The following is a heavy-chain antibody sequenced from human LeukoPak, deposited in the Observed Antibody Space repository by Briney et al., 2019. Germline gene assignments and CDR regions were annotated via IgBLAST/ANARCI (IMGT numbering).Heavy chain of an antibody. J-gene: IGHJ4*02. CDR3: AGGGFGELLDY. CDR1: GYSISSGYY. CDR2: IYHSGRT. D-gene: IGHD3-10*01. Sequence: SETLSLTCTVSGYSISSGYYWGWIRQPPGKGLEWIGSIYHSGRTFYNPSLKSRVTISVDTSKNQFSLKLTSVTAADTAVYYCAGGGFGELLDYWGQGTLVTVSS. V-gene: IGHV4-38-2*02.